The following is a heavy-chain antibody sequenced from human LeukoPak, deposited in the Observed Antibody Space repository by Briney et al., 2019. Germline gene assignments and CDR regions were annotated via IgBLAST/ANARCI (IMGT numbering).Heavy chain of an antibody. CDR3: TTCGGWSLDY. CDR2: IKSKTDGGTT. D-gene: IGHD6-19*01. V-gene: IGHV3-15*01. Sequence: GALVLSWCASGFRFMNGWMRWGRRAPGKGREGVGRIKSKTDGGTTDYAAPVKGRFTISRDDSKNTLYLQMNSLKTEDTAVYYCTTCGGWSLDYWGQGTLVTVSS. J-gene: IGHJ4*02. CDR1: GFRFMNGW.